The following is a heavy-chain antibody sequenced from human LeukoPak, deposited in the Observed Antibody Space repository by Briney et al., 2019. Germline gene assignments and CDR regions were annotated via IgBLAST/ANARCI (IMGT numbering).Heavy chain of an antibody. Sequence: PGGSLRLSCAASGFTFDDYAMHWVRQAPGKGLEWVSDIGWNSGSIGYADSVKGRFTISRDNAKNSLYLQMNSLRAEDTALYYCAKDRRGYSGYALMGGFDYWGQGTLVTVSS. V-gene: IGHV3-9*01. CDR3: AKDRRGYSGYALMGGFDY. J-gene: IGHJ4*02. CDR1: GFTFDDYA. D-gene: IGHD5-12*01. CDR2: IGWNSGSI.